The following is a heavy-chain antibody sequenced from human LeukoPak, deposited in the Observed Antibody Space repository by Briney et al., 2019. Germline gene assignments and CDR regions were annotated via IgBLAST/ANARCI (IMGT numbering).Heavy chain of an antibody. CDR3: AKTVGVNFFDY. D-gene: IGHD1-26*01. J-gene: IGHJ4*02. Sequence: PGGSLRLSCAASGFTFSSYAMSWVRQAPGKGLEWVSSISGSGVSTFYADSVKGRFTISRDNSKNTLYLQMHSLRGEDTAMYYCAKTVGVNFFDYWGQGTLVTVSS. CDR2: ISGSGVST. V-gene: IGHV3-23*01. CDR1: GFTFSSYA.